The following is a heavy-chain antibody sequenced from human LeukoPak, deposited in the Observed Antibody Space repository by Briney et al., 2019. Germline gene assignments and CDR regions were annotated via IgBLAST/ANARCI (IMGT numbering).Heavy chain of an antibody. CDR2: ISSSGSTI. Sequence: GGSLRLSCAASGFTFSSYEMNWVRQAPGKGLEWVSYISSSGSTIYYADSVKGRFTISRDNAKNSLYLQMNSLRAEDTAVYYCAKSRGLSWPMSRYLDYWGQGTLVTVSS. J-gene: IGHJ4*02. V-gene: IGHV3-48*03. CDR3: AKSRGLSWPMSRYLDY. CDR1: GFTFSSYE. D-gene: IGHD3-16*01.